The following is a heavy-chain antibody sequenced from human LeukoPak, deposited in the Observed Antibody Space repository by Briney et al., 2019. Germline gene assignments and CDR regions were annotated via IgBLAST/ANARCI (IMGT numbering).Heavy chain of an antibody. CDR2: INHSGST. D-gene: IGHD3-10*01. CDR1: GFTFSSYA. CDR3: ARVTAILLWFGEQENWFDP. Sequence: GSLRLSCAASGFTFSSYAMSWVRQAPGKGLEWIGEINHSGSTNYNPSLKSRVTISVDTSKNQFSLKLSSVTAADTAVYYCARVTAILLWFGEQENWFDPWGQGTLVTVSS. J-gene: IGHJ5*02. V-gene: IGHV4-34*01.